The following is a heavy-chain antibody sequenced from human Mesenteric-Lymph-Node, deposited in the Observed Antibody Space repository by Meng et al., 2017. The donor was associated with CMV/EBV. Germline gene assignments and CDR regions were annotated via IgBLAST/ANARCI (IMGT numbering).Heavy chain of an antibody. J-gene: IGHJ4*02. D-gene: IGHD3-10*01. CDR2: ISSSSSTI. CDR1: GFTFSTYS. Sequence: GESLKISCAASGFTFSTYSMNWVRQAPGKGLEWVSYISSSSSTIYYADSVKGRFTISRDNAKNSLYLQMNSLRVEDTAMYYCARDLKNTSYYDSGSSFDYWGQGTLVTVSS. V-gene: IGHV3-48*04. CDR3: ARDLKNTSYYDSGSSFDY.